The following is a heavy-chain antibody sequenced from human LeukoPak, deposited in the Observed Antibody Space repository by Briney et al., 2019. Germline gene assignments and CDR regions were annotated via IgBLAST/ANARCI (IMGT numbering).Heavy chain of an antibody. CDR1: GFTFSDYY. CDR3: AGFRVRWGAFDI. CDR2: ISSSSSYT. D-gene: IGHD3-16*01. V-gene: IGHV3-11*06. Sequence: GGYLRRSCAASGFTFSDYYMSWIRQAPGKGLEWVSYISSSSSYTNYADSVKGRFTISRDNAKNSLYLQMNSLRAEDTAVYYCAGFRVRWGAFDIWGQGTMVTVSS. J-gene: IGHJ3*02.